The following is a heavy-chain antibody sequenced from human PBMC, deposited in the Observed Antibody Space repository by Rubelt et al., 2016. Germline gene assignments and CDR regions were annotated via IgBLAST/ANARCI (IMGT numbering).Heavy chain of an antibody. CDR3: AKTYRWELLRGRPNWFDS. D-gene: IGHD1-26*01. Sequence: EARGGLVQPGGSLRLSCAASGSTFSSYWMHWVRQVPGKGLVWVSRVNPDGSRTDYADSAKGRFTISRDNAKNTLYLQMNSLRVEDTAIYYCAKTYRWELLRGRPNWFDSWGQGTLVTVSS. CDR2: VNPDGSRT. CDR1: GSTFSSYW. J-gene: IGHJ5*01. V-gene: IGHV3-74*02.